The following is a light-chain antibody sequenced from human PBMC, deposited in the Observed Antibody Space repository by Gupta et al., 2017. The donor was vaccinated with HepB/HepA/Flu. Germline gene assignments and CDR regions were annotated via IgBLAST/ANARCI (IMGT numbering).Light chain of an antibody. CDR2: GAS. CDR1: QDTRDY. CDR3: QQLYAYPLT. V-gene: IGKV1-9*01. J-gene: IGKJ4*01. Sequence: XIQLTXSPXXLSASVGDRVSITCRASQDTRDYLAWYQEKPGEAPKLLIYGASTLHSGVPSRFSGSGSEAEFTLTINSLQPEDFATYYCQQLYAYPLTFGGGTKVEIK.